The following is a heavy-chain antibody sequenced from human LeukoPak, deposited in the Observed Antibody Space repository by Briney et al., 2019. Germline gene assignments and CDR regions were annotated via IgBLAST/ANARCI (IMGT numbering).Heavy chain of an antibody. CDR1: GYTFTSYY. J-gene: IGHJ3*02. V-gene: IGHV1-46*01. D-gene: IGHD1-26*01. CDR3: ARDQVGANAFDI. CDR2: INPSGGST. Sequence: ASVKVSCKASGYTFTSYYMHWVRQAPGQGLEWMGIINPSGGSTNYAQKFQGRVTMTTDTSTSTAYMELRSLRSDDTAVYYCARDQVGANAFDIWGQGTMVTVSS.